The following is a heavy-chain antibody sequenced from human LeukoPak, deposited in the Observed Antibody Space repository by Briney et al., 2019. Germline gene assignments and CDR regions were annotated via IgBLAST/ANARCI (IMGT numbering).Heavy chain of an antibody. CDR2: IYPGDSDT. J-gene: IGHJ4*02. CDR3: AGRVAGYSSSWYTWDFDY. CDR1: GYSFTSYW. Sequence: GESLKISCKGSGYSFTSYWIGWVRQMPGKGLEWMGIIYPGDSDTRYSPSFQGQVTISADKSISTAYLQWSSLKASDTAMYYCAGRVAGYSSSWYTWDFDYWGQGTLVTVSS. V-gene: IGHV5-51*01. D-gene: IGHD6-13*01.